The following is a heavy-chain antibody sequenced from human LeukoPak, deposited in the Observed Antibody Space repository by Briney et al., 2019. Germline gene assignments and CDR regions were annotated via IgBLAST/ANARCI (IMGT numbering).Heavy chain of an antibody. CDR1: GGSISGGGYY. Sequence: SETLSLTCTVSGGSISGGGYYWTWIRQPAGKGLEWIGYIYYSGSTNYNPSLKSRVTISVDTSKNQFSLKLSSVTAADTAVYYCGASTYYYDSSGYYLGAFDIWGQGTMVTVSS. J-gene: IGHJ3*02. CDR2: IYYSGST. D-gene: IGHD3-22*01. CDR3: GASTYYYDSSGYYLGAFDI. V-gene: IGHV4-61*10.